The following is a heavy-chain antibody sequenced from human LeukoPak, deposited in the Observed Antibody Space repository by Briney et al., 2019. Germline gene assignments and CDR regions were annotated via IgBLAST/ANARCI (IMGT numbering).Heavy chain of an antibody. CDR2: MNPNSGNT. CDR1: GYTFTSYD. D-gene: IGHD3-9*01. J-gene: IGHJ4*02. V-gene: IGHV1-8*01. CDR3: GRGNLNGDYDILTGYLD. Sequence: ASVKVSCKASGYTFTSYDINWVRQATGQGLEWMGWMNPNSGNTGYAQKFQGRVTMTRNTSISTAYMELSSLRSEDTAVYYCGRGNLNGDYDILTGYLDWGQRTLVTASS.